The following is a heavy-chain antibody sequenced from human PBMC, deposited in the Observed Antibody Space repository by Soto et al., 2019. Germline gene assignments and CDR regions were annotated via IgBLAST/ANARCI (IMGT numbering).Heavy chain of an antibody. CDR2: ISSSSSYI. Sequence: GGSLRLSCAASGFTFSTYTMNWVRQAPGKGLEWVSSISSSSSYIYYADSVKGRFTISRDNARNSLYLQVNNLSAEDTAVYYCARERQLGYCSSTSCPDAFDIWGQGTMVTVSS. CDR3: ARERQLGYCSSTSCPDAFDI. CDR1: GFTFSTYT. V-gene: IGHV3-21*01. J-gene: IGHJ3*02. D-gene: IGHD2-2*01.